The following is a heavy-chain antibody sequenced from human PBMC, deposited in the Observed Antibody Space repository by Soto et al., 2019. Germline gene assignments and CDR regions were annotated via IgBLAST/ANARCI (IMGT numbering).Heavy chain of an antibody. V-gene: IGHV1-8*01. D-gene: IGHD6-19*01. J-gene: IGHJ6*02. Sequence: ASVKVSCKASGYTFTSYDINWVRQATGQGLEWMGWMNPNSGNTGYAQKFQGRVTMTRNTSISTAYIELSSLRSEDTAVYYCARVSSGWYTVYGMDVWGQGTTVTVSS. CDR3: ARVSSGWYTVYGMDV. CDR1: GYTFTSYD. CDR2: MNPNSGNT.